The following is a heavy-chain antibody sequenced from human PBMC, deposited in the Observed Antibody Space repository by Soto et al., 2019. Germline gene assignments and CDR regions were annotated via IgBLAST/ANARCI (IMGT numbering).Heavy chain of an antibody. CDR2: IIATLELT. CDR3: ATEIGDQTGFAN. D-gene: IGHD4-17*01. CDR1: GGTFNSYT. Sequence: QVQLVQSGPELKQPGSSVRVSCRASGGTFNSYTITWVRQSPGQGLEWLGRIIATLELTNSAQIFQGRVTITADKSTSTAHMERTSLSSEDSAVYNCATEIGDQTGFANWGQGTVVTISS. V-gene: IGHV1-69*08. J-gene: IGHJ3*02.